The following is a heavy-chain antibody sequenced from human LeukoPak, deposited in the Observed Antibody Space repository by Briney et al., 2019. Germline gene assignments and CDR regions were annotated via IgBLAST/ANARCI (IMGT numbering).Heavy chain of an antibody. J-gene: IGHJ6*03. CDR2: ISSSSRHM. V-gene: IGHV3-21*01. Sequence: GGSLRLSCAASGFTLSSYELNWVRQAPGKGLEWVSSISSSSRHMYYADSVKGRFTISRDNAKNSLYLQMNSLRAEDTAVYYCARSHYDFWSGYYKSVGYYYMDVWGKGTTVTVSS. CDR1: GFTLSSYE. D-gene: IGHD3-3*01. CDR3: ARSHYDFWSGYYKSVGYYYMDV.